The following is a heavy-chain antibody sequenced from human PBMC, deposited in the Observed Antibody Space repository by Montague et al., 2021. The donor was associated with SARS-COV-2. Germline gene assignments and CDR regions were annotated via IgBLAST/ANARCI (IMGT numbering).Heavy chain of an antibody. CDR2: INHSGST. CDR1: GGSFSGYY. V-gene: IGHV4-34*01. J-gene: IGHJ4*02. Sequence: SETLSLTCAVYGGSFSGYYWSWIRQSPGKGLEWIGEINHSGSTNYNPSLKSRVTISVDTSKNQFSLKLSSVTAADTAVYYCARELTGYGCGDVCDSLDSWGQGTLATVSS. D-gene: IGHD2-15*01. CDR3: ARELTGYGCGDVCDSLDS.